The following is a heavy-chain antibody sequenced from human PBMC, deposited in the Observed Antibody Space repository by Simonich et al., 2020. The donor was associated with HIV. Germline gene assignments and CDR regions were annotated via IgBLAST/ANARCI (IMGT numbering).Heavy chain of an antibody. CDR2: INPKSGGT. Sequence: QVQLVQSGAEVKKPGASVKVSCKASGYTFTDWNIHWVRQAPGQGLEWMGRINPKSGGTDYPQKFQGRVTMTRDTSISTAYMELSRLRSDDTAVYYCATHGPGSFSSALDIWGQGTTVTVSS. J-gene: IGHJ6*02. D-gene: IGHD6-6*01. CDR1: GYTFTDWN. V-gene: IGHV1-2*06. CDR3: ATHGPGSFSSALDI.